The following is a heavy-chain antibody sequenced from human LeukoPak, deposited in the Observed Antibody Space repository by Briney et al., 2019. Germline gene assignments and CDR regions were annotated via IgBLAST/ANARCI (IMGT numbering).Heavy chain of an antibody. CDR3: ARHRDCGGDRCFQH. Sequence: PSETLSLTCTVSGGSISSSSYYWGWIRQPPGKGLEWIGSIYYSGSTYYNPSLKSRVTISVDTSKNQFSLKLSSVTAADTAVYYCARHRDCGGDRCFQHWGQGTLVTVSS. CDR2: IYYSGST. J-gene: IGHJ1*01. V-gene: IGHV4-39*01. D-gene: IGHD2-21*01. CDR1: GGSISSSSYY.